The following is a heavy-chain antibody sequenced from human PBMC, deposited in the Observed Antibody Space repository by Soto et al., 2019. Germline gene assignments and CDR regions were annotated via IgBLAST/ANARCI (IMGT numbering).Heavy chain of an antibody. CDR2: ISYDGINK. CDR3: AKDGALSDIMSRGLSWFDP. Sequence: PVGSLRLSCAASGFTFSSYAMHWVRQAPGKGLEWVALISYDGINKYYADSVKGRFTISRDNSKNTLYLQMNSLSAEDTAVYYCAKDGALSDIMSRGLSWFDPWGQGTLVTVSS. V-gene: IGHV3-30*04. J-gene: IGHJ5*02. CDR1: GFTFSSYA. D-gene: IGHD3-9*01.